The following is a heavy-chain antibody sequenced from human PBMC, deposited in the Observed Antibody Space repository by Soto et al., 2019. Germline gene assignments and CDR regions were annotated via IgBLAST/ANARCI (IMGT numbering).Heavy chain of an antibody. D-gene: IGHD6-6*01. CDR3: AKDGAYSSSSLYYFDY. J-gene: IGHJ4*02. V-gene: IGHV3-23*01. CDR1: GFTFSTYA. Sequence: EVQLLESGGGLVQPGGSLRLSCAASGFTFSTYAMNWVRQAPGKGLEWVSAIRGSGDRTYYADSVRGRFTISKDSSKNTLYLQMNSLRAEDTAVYYCAKDGAYSSSSLYYFDYWGQGTLVTVSS. CDR2: IRGSGDRT.